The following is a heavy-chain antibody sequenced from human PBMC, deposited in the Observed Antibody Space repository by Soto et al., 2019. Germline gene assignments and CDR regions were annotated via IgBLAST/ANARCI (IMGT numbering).Heavy chain of an antibody. J-gene: IGHJ3*02. CDR3: ARNKASGLDI. V-gene: IGHV1-46*01. CDR1: GYTFTTYY. Sequence: QVHLVQSGAEVKRPGASVQVSCKASGYTFTTYYIHWVRQAPGQGLEWMGFINPSGGSTSYSRKFQGRVTMTRDTSTSTVYVELSSLRSEDTAVYYCARNKASGLDIWGQGTMVTV. D-gene: IGHD6-25*01. CDR2: INPSGGST.